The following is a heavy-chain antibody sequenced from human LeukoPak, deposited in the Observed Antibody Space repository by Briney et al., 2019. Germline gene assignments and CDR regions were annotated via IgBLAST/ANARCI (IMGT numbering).Heavy chain of an antibody. J-gene: IGHJ5*02. Sequence: SETLSLTCAVYGGSFSGYYWSWIRQPPGKGLEWIGEINHSGSTNYNPSLKSRVTISVDTSKNQLSLKLSSVTAADTAVYYCARGVAGTDWVDPWGQGTLVTVSS. D-gene: IGHD6-19*01. CDR2: INHSGST. V-gene: IGHV4-34*01. CDR1: GGSFSGYY. CDR3: ARGVAGTDWVDP.